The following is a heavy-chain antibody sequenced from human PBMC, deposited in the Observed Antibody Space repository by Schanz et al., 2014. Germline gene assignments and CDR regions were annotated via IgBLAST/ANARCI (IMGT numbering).Heavy chain of an antibody. D-gene: IGHD2-2*01. Sequence: EVKMVESGGGLVKPGGSLRLSCAASGFTFTNYAMSWVRQAPGKGLEWVSLISDSGDTAYYADSVKGRFTISRDNSKNTLYLQMKSLRAEDTAVYYCARVKYCTITRCYRTETEGIYYMDVWGKGTTVTVSS. V-gene: IGHV3-23*04. J-gene: IGHJ6*03. CDR3: ARVKYCTITRCYRTETEGIYYMDV. CDR1: GFTFTNYA. CDR2: ISDSGDTA.